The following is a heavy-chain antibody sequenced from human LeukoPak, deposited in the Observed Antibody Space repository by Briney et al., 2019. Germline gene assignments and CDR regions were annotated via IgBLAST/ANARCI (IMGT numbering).Heavy chain of an antibody. CDR1: GGSISSYY. CDR3: ARMVRGVISPDYFDY. Sequence: SETLSLTCTVSGGSISSYYWSWIRQPPGKGLEWIGYIYYSGSTNYNPSLKSRVTISVDTSKNQLSLKLCSVTAADTAVYYCARMVRGVISPDYFDYWGQGTLVTVSS. J-gene: IGHJ4*02. D-gene: IGHD3-10*01. V-gene: IGHV4-59*01. CDR2: IYYSGST.